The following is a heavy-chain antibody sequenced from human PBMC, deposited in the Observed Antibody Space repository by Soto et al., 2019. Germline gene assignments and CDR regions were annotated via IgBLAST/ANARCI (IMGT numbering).Heavy chain of an antibody. V-gene: IGHV3-30*18. Sequence: QVQLVESGGGVVQPGRSLRLSCAASGFTFSSYGMHWVRQAPGKGLEWVAVISYDGSNKYYADSVKGRFTISRDNSKNKLYLQMTSLRAEDTAVYYCAKDLSRIYYYGSGSYYSPFDYWGQGTLVTVSS. D-gene: IGHD3-10*01. J-gene: IGHJ4*02. CDR1: GFTFSSYG. CDR3: AKDLSRIYYYGSGSYYSPFDY. CDR2: ISYDGSNK.